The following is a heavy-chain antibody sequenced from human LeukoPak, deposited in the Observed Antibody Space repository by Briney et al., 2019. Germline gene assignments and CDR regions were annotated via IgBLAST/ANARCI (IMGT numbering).Heavy chain of an antibody. CDR2: IYSGGST. J-gene: IGHJ4*02. D-gene: IGHD5-18*01. CDR1: GFTFDDYG. V-gene: IGHV3-53*01. CDR3: ARDLHQYSPGFDY. Sequence: PGGSLRLSCAASGFTFDDYGMSWVRQAPGKGLEWVSVIYSGGSTYYADSVKGRFTISRDNSKNTLYLQMNSLRAEDTAVYYCARDLHQYSPGFDYWGQGTLVTVSS.